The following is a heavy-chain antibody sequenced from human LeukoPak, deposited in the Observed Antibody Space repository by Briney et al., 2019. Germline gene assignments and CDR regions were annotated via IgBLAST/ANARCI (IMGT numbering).Heavy chain of an antibody. CDR3: ARENSSGYYGLDY. D-gene: IGHD3-22*01. CDR2: INPNSGGT. V-gene: IGHV1-2*02. J-gene: IGHJ4*02. Sequence: ASVKVSCKASGYTFTGYYMHWVRQAPGQGLEWMGWINPNSGGTNYAQKFQGRVTMTRDTSISTAYVELSRLRSDDTAVYYCARENSSGYYGLDYWGQGTLVTVSS. CDR1: GYTFTGYY.